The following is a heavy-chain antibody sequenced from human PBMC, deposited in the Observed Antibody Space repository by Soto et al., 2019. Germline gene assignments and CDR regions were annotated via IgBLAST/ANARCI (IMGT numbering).Heavy chain of an antibody. CDR2: IYYSGRT. D-gene: IGHD3-16*02. V-gene: IGHV4-31*03. J-gene: IGHJ5*02. Sequence: QVQLQESGPGLVKPSQTLSLTCTISGGSISSGDYYWSWIRHPPGKGLEWIGSIYYSGRTNYNPSLKSRLNISLATSTTQFSLKLSSVTAADTAVSYCARMGLHLGELSRNWFDPWGQGTLVTVSS. CDR1: GGSISSGDYY. CDR3: ARMGLHLGELSRNWFDP.